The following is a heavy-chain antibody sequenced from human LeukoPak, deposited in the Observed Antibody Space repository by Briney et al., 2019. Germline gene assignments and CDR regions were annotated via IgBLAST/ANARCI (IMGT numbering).Heavy chain of an antibody. D-gene: IGHD3-10*01. CDR2: FDPEDGET. CDR1: GNTLTELP. Sequence: ASVKVSCKLFGNTLTELPMHWVRQAPGKGLEWMGGFDPEDGETIYAQKFQGRVTMTEDTSTDTAYMELSRLRSEDTAVYYCAILLFANTFELGFWGQGTLVTVSS. CDR3: AILLFANTFELGF. J-gene: IGHJ4*02. V-gene: IGHV1-24*01.